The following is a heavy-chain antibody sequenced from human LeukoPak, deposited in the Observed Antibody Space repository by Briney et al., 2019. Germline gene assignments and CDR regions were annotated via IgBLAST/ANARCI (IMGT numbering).Heavy chain of an antibody. J-gene: IGHJ4*02. CDR3: AKDQNDILTGLYYFDY. Sequence: GGSLRLSCAASGFTVSSNYMSWVRQAPGKGLEWVSVIYSGGSTYYADSVKGRFTISRDNSKNTLYLQMNSLRAEDTAVYYCAKDQNDILTGLYYFDYWGQGTLVTVSS. CDR1: GFTVSSNY. D-gene: IGHD3-9*01. V-gene: IGHV3-53*05. CDR2: IYSGGST.